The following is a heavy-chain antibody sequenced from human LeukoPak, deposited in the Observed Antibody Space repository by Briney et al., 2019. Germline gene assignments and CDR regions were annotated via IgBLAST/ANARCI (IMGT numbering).Heavy chain of an antibody. D-gene: IGHD2-15*01. Sequence: PSETLSLTCAVYGGSFSGYYWSWIRQPPGKGLEWMGGINHSGSTNYNPSLKSRVTISVDTSKNQFSLKLSSVTAADTAVYYCARTVQYCSGGSCYSWYLLAGNWFDPWGQGTLVTVSS. J-gene: IGHJ5*02. V-gene: IGHV4-34*01. CDR3: ARTVQYCSGGSCYSWYLLAGNWFDP. CDR2: INHSGST. CDR1: GGSFSGYY.